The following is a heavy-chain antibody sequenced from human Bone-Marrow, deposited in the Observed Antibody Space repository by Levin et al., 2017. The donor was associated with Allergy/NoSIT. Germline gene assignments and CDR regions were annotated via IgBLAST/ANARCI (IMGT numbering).Heavy chain of an antibody. CDR3: AGHPAKSDSASYPDY. Sequence: SETLSLTCSVSGDSISRNSYYWGWIRQPPGKGLEWIGNIYYSGSTDYNPSLESRVTISMDKSNNHFSLNLNSVTAADTAVYYCAGHPAKSDSASYPDYWGQGTLVTVSS. D-gene: IGHD3-10*01. CDR1: GDSISRNSYY. CDR2: IYYSGST. J-gene: IGHJ4*02. V-gene: IGHV4-39*01.